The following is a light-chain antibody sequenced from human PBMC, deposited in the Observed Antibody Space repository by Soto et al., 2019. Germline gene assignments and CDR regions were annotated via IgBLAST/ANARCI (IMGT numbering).Light chain of an antibody. J-gene: IGKJ1*01. CDR2: WAS. V-gene: IGKV4-1*01. Sequence: IEMTQSPDSLSVSLGERATINFKASESVLYSANNRNYLAWYQQKPRQPPKLLISWASTRESGVPSRFSGSGSGTDFTLTITSLQAEDMAVYYCQQYYDSPWTFGQGTKVDIK. CDR3: QQYYDSPWT. CDR1: ESVLYSANNRNY.